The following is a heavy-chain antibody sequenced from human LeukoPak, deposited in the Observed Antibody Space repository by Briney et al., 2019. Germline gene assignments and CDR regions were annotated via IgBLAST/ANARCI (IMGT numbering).Heavy chain of an antibody. CDR1: GYSISSGYY. CDR2: IYHSGST. Sequence: PSETLSLTCTVSGYSISSGYYWGWIRQPPGKGLEWIGSIYHSGSTYYNPSLKSRVTISVDTSKNQFSLKLSSVTAADTAVYYCARSERSGWYRFDYWGQGTLVTVSS. V-gene: IGHV4-38-2*02. J-gene: IGHJ4*02. CDR3: ARSERSGWYRFDY. D-gene: IGHD6-19*01.